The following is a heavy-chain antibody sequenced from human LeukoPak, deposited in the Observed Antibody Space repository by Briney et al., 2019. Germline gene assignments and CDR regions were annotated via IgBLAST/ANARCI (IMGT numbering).Heavy chain of an antibody. CDR2: INTNTGNP. CDR3: SRDHHDVLTGNFYYNMDV. CDR1: GYTFTSFP. D-gene: IGHD3-9*01. V-gene: IGHV7-4-1*02. J-gene: IGHJ6*02. Sequence: ASVKVSCKASGYTFTSFPINWVRQAPGQGLEWMGWINTNTGNPEYAQGFRGRFVLSLDASVSPAFLQISSLKAEDTAVYYCSRDHHDVLTGNFYYNMDVWGQGTTVTVSS.